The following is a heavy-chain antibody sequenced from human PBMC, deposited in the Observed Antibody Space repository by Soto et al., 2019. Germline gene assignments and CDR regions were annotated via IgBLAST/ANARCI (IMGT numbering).Heavy chain of an antibody. CDR2: ISGSAGSR. J-gene: IGHJ4*02. V-gene: IGHV3-23*01. CDR3: ATDGYTHGQPAY. D-gene: IGHD5-18*01. Sequence: EVQLLESGGGLVQPGGSLRLSCAASGFIFRNYAMSWVRQAPGKGLEWVSAISGSAGSRYYADSVKGRFTISRDNSKNTLYLQMNSLRAEDTAVYYCATDGYTHGQPAYWGQGTLVTVSS. CDR1: GFIFRNYA.